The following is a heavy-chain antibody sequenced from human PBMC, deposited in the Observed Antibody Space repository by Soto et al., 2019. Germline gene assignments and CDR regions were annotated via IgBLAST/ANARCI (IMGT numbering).Heavy chain of an antibody. CDR1: GFTFTSSA. CDR3: AADPTYYYDSSGYYQGPN. J-gene: IGHJ4*02. Sequence: SVKVSCKASGFTFTSSAVQWVRQARGQRLEWIGWIVVGSGNTNYAQKFQERVTITRDMSTSTAYMGLSSLRSEDTAVYYCAADPTYYYDSSGYYQGPNWGQGTLVTVSS. D-gene: IGHD3-22*01. CDR2: IVVGSGNT. V-gene: IGHV1-58*01.